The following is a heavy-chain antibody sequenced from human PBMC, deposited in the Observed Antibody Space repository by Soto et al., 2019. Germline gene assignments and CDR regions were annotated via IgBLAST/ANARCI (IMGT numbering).Heavy chain of an antibody. Sequence: QVQLVQSGAEVKKPGSSVKVSCKATGGTFSHQAISWVRQAPGQGLEWMGGIIPISGTANYAQKFQGRVMITADESTNTAYMYVGSLRSEDTAVYYCARGGYCSTTSCYTGEDYWGQGTLVTVSS. CDR2: IIPISGTA. V-gene: IGHV1-69*01. D-gene: IGHD2-2*02. CDR3: ARGGYCSTTSCYTGEDY. J-gene: IGHJ4*02. CDR1: GGTFSHQA.